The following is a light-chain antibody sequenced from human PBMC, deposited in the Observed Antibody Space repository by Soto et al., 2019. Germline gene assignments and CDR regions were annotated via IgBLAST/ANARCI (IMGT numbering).Light chain of an antibody. CDR1: QSISSW. CDR3: QQYNSLLRT. Sequence: DIQMTQSPATLSVSIGDRVTITCRASQSISSWLAWYQQKPGKAPKLLIYNASRLATGVPSRFSGSGSGTEFTLTISSLQPEDFAAYYCQQYNSLLRTFGQGTKVDIK. V-gene: IGKV1-5*03. J-gene: IGKJ1*01. CDR2: NAS.